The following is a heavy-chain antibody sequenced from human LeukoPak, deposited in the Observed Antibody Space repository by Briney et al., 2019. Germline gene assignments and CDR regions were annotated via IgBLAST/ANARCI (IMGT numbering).Heavy chain of an antibody. V-gene: IGHV4-34*01. D-gene: IGHD3-10*01. CDR2: INHSGST. J-gene: IGHJ5*02. CDR3: ARVLRYYYGSGEFDP. CDR1: GGSFSGYY. Sequence: SETLSLTCAVYGGSFSGYYWSWIRQPPGKGLEWIGKINHSGSTNYNPSLKSRVTISVDTSKNQFSLKLSSVTAADTAVYYCARVLRYYYGSGEFDPWGQGTLVTVSS.